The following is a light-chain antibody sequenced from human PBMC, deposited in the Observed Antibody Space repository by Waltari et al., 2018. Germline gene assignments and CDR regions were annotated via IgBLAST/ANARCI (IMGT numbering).Light chain of an antibody. CDR2: QDK. CDR1: RLGDNY. J-gene: IGLJ2*01. CDR3: QSWDSGADVV. V-gene: IGLV3-1*01. Sequence: SSGLAQPPSVSVSPGQTATISCSGARLGDNYGFWYKQRAGQSPVLVIYQDKKRPSGIPERFSGSNAENTATLTISGTQALDEADYYCQSWDSGADVVFGGGTKLTVL.